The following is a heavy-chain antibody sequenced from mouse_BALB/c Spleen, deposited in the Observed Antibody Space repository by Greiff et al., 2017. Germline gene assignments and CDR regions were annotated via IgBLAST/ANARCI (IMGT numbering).Heavy chain of an antibody. J-gene: IGHJ2*01. CDR2: ISYSGST. CDR3: ARSGWLLPIDY. Sequence: EVKLVESGPGLVKPSQSLSLTCTVTGYSITSDYAWNWIRQFPGNKLEWMGYISYSGSTSYNPSLKSRISITRDTSKNQFFLQLNSVTTEDTATYYCARSGWLLPIDYWGQGTTLTVSS. CDR1: GYSITSDYA. V-gene: IGHV3-2*02. D-gene: IGHD2-3*01.